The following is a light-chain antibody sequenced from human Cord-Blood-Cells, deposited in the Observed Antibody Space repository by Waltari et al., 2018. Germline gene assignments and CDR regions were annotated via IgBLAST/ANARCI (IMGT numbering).Light chain of an antibody. CDR3: SSYTSSSTPVV. CDR1: SSDVGGYNY. V-gene: IGLV2-14*01. J-gene: IGLJ2*01. CDR2: DVS. Sequence: QSALTQPASVSGSPGQSITISCTGTSSDVGGYNYVSWYQQHTGKAPKLMIYDVSKRPSGVSNRFSGSKSGNPASLTISGLQAEDEADYYCSSYTSSSTPVVFGGGTKLTVL.